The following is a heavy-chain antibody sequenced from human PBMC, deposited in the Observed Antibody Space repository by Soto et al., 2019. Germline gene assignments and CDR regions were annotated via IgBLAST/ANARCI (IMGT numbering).Heavy chain of an antibody. CDR2: IYWDNDK. CDR3: ARSLWFGELH. CDR1: GFSLSTTGVG. J-gene: IGHJ4*02. D-gene: IGHD3-10*01. V-gene: IGHV2-5*02. Sequence: QITLKESGPTLVKPTQTLTLTCSFSGFSLSTTGVGVGWIRQSPGKALEWLAIIYWDNDKPYSPSLKSRVTITKATSKNQVVLTVTTMDPVDTCTYYCARSLWFGELHWGQGALVTVSS.